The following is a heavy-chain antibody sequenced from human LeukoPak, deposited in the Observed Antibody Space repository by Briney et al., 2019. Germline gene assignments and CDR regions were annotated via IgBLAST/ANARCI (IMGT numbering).Heavy chain of an antibody. D-gene: IGHD2-2*01. V-gene: IGHV4-34*01. CDR2: INHSGST. Sequence: SETLSLTCAVYGVSFSGYYWSWIRQPPGKGLEWIGEINHSGSTNYNPSLKSRVTISVDTSKNQFSLKLSSVTAADTAVYYCARDLGYCSSTSCPKYYYYYYGMDVWGQGTTVTVSS. CDR1: GVSFSGYY. J-gene: IGHJ6*02. CDR3: ARDLGYCSSTSCPKYYYYYYGMDV.